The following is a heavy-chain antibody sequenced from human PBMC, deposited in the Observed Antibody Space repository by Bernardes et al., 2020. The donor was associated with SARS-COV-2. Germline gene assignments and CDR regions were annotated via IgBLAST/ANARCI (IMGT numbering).Heavy chain of an antibody. Sequence: ASVKVSCKASGFTFTSYGISWVRQAPGQGLEWMGWISGYNGNTNYAQKLQGRVTMTTDTSTSTAYMELRSLKSDDTAVYYCARSSRKGWWELPSMDVWGQGTTVTVSS. V-gene: IGHV1-18*01. CDR2: ISGYNGNT. D-gene: IGHD1-26*01. J-gene: IGHJ6*02. CDR3: ARSSRKGWWELPSMDV. CDR1: GFTFTSYG.